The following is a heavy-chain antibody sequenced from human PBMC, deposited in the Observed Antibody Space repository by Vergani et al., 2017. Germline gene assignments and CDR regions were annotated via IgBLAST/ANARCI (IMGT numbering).Heavy chain of an antibody. CDR3: ARSLAAAGHYYYYYGMDV. CDR1: GYTFTSYY. J-gene: IGHJ6*02. V-gene: IGHV1-46*04. Sequence: QVQLVQSGAEVKKPGASVKVSCKASGYTFTSYYMHWVRQAPGQGLEWMGIINPSGGSTSYAQKLQGRVTMTRDTSTSTVYMELSSLRSEDTAVYYCARSLAAAGHYYYYYGMDVWGQGTTVTVSS. CDR2: INPSGGST. D-gene: IGHD6-13*01.